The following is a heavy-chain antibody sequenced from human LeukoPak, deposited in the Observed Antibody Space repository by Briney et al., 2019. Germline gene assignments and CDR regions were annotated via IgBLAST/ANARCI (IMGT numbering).Heavy chain of an antibody. CDR3: ARRSRVAEGSDFDY. CDR1: GGSISSYY. J-gene: IGHJ4*02. V-gene: IGHV4-59*08. Sequence: SETLSLTCTVSGGSISSYYWSWIRQPPGKGLEWIGYIYYSGSTNYNPSLKSRVTISVDTSKNQFSLKLSSVTAADTAVYYCARRSRVAEGSDFDYWGQGTLVTVSS. CDR2: IYYSGST. D-gene: IGHD2-15*01.